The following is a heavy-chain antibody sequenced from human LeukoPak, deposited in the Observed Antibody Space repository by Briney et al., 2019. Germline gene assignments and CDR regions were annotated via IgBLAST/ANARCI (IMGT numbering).Heavy chain of an antibody. CDR2: INPSGGST. J-gene: IGHJ5*02. D-gene: IGHD2-15*01. CDR3: ARDLYNQVVAATLSNWFDP. V-gene: IGHV1-46*01. CDR1: GYTFTGYY. Sequence: ASVKVSCKASGYTFTGYYIHWVRQAPGQGLEWMGIINPSGGSTSYAQKFQGRVTMTRDTSTSTVYMELSSLRSEDTAVYYCARDLYNQVVAATLSNWFDPWGQGTLVTVSS.